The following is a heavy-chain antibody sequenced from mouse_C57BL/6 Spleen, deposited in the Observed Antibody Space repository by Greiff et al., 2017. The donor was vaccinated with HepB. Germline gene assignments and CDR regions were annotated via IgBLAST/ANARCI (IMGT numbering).Heavy chain of an antibody. CDR1: GFTFSSYG. Sequence: EVNVVESGGDLVKPGGSLKLSCAASGFTFSSYGMSWVRQTPDKRLEWVATISSGGSYTYYPDSVKGRFTISRDNAKNTLYLQMSSLKSEDTAMYYCARHGGSRYFDVWGTGTTVTVSS. D-gene: IGHD1-1*02. CDR3: ARHGGSRYFDV. J-gene: IGHJ1*03. V-gene: IGHV5-6*01. CDR2: ISSGGSYT.